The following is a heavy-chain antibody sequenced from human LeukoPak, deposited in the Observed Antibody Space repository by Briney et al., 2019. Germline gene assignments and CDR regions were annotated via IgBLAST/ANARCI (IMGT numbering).Heavy chain of an antibody. CDR3: ARRLDWVYYFDY. CDR2: INPNSGGT. Sequence: ASVKVSCKASGYTFTGYYMHWVRQAPGQGLEWMGWINPNSGGTNYAQKFQGRVTMTRDTSISTAYMELSRLRSDDTAVYYCARRLDWVYYFDYWGQGTLVTVSS. V-gene: IGHV1-2*02. CDR1: GYTFTGYY. D-gene: IGHD3-3*01. J-gene: IGHJ4*02.